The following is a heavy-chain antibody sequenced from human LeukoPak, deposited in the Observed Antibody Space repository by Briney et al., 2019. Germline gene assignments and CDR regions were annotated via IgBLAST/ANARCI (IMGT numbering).Heavy chain of an antibody. Sequence: GGSLRLSCAASGFTFDDYAMHWVRQAPGKGLEWVSGISSNSGSIAYADSVKGRFTISRDNAKNSLYLQMGSLRAEDTALYYCTKDRHGSGRGYFHHWGQGTLVTVSS. J-gene: IGHJ1*01. CDR2: ISSNSGSI. D-gene: IGHD3-10*01. CDR3: TKDRHGSGRGYFHH. CDR1: GFTFDDYA. V-gene: IGHV3-9*01.